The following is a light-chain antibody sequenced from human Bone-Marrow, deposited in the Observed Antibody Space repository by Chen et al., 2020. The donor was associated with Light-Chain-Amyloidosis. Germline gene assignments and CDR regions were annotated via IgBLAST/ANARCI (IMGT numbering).Light chain of an antibody. J-gene: IGLJ2*01. CDR1: DSPRKY. CDR2: RDT. CDR3: QSADSSGTYEVI. V-gene: IGLV3-25*03. Sequence: SYELTQPPSVSVAPGQTARNTCSGDDSPRKYAYGYHQKPGQAPVLVIHRDTDRPSGISERFSGSSSGTTATLTISGVQAEDEADYHCQSADSSGTYEVIFGGGTKLTVL.